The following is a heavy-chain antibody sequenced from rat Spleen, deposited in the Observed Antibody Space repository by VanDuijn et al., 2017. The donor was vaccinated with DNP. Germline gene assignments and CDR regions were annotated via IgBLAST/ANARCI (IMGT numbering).Heavy chain of an antibody. V-gene: IGHV5-29*01. J-gene: IGHJ1*01. CDR1: GFDFNSYD. Sequence: EVQVVESGGGLVQPKGSLKLSCAASGFDFNSYDMAWVRQAPKKGLEWVATISYDGSSTYYRDSVKGRFTISRDNAESTLYLQMDSLRSEDTATYYCTTDFITTKGYWYFDFWGPGTMVTVSS. D-gene: IGHD1-10*01. CDR3: TTDFITTKGYWYFDF. CDR2: ISYDGSST.